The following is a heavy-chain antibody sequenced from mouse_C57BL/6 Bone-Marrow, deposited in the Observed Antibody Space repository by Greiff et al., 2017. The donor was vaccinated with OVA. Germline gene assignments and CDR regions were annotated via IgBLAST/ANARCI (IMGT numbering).Heavy chain of an antibody. V-gene: IGHV5-12*01. J-gene: IGHJ2*01. Sequence: EVMLVESGGGLVQPGGSLKLSCAASGFTFSDYYMYWVRQTPEKRLEWVAYISNGGGSTYYPDTLKGRFTISRDTAKNTLYLQSSRLKPEDTAMYYGTRGLYHYFDYWGQGTTLTVSS. CDR3: TRGLYHYFDY. CDR2: ISNGGGST. D-gene: IGHD3-3*01. CDR1: GFTFSDYY.